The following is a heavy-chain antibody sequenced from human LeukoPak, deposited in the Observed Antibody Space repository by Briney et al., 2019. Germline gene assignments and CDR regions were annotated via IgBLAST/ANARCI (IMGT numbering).Heavy chain of an antibody. V-gene: IGHV4-34*01. D-gene: IGHD6-19*01. CDR2: INHSGST. Sequence: SETLSLTCTVYGGSFSGYCWSWIRQPPGKGLEWIGEINHSGSTNYNPSLKSRVTISVDTSKNQFSLKLSSVTAADTAVYYCARGGGSGWYYFDYWGQGTLVTVSS. J-gene: IGHJ4*02. CDR3: ARGGGSGWYYFDY. CDR1: GGSFSGYC.